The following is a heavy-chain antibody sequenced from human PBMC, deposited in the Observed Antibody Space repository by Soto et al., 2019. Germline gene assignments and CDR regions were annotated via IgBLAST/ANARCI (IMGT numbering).Heavy chain of an antibody. D-gene: IGHD6-13*01. J-gene: IGHJ4*02. V-gene: IGHV3-49*03. CDR2: IRSKAYGGTT. CDR1: GFTFGDYA. CDR3: TSEIAAAGHDY. Sequence: GSLRLSCTASGFTFGDYAMSWFRQAPGKGLEWVGFIRSKAYGGTTEYAASVKGRFTISRDDSKSIAYLQMNSLKTEDTAVYYCTSEIAAAGHDYWGQGTLVTVSS.